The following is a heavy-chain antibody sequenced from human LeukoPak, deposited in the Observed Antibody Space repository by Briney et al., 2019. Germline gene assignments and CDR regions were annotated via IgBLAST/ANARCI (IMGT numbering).Heavy chain of an antibody. CDR3: AGELGAPNYYYYYMDV. J-gene: IGHJ6*03. Sequence: MPSETLSLTCTVSGGSISSGSYYWSWIRQPAGKGLEWIGRIYTSGSTNYNPSLKSRVTISVDTSKNQFSLKLSSVTAADTAVYYCAGELGAPNYYYYYMDVWGKGTTVTVSS. V-gene: IGHV4-61*02. CDR1: GGSISSGSYY. D-gene: IGHD7-27*01. CDR2: IYTSGST.